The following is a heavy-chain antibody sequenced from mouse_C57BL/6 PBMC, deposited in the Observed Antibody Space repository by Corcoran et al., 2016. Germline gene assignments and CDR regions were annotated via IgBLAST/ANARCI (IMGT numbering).Heavy chain of an antibody. V-gene: IGHV9-3*01. CDR1: GYTFTTYG. Sequence: QIQLVQSGPELKKPGETVKISCKASGYTFTTYGMSWVKQAPGKGLKWMGWINTYSGVPTYADDFKGRFAFSLETSASTAYLQINNLKNEDTATYFCARVGVYGSSFFDYWGQGTTLTVSS. CDR2: INTYSGVP. J-gene: IGHJ2*01. CDR3: ARVGVYGSSFFDY. D-gene: IGHD1-1*01.